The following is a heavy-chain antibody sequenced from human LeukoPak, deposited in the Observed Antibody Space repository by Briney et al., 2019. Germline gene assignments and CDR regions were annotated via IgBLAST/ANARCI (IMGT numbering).Heavy chain of an antibody. CDR3: ARDGKRGYSSAVRWFDP. CDR1: GYTFTGYY. Sequence: ASVKVSCKASGYTFTGYYMHWVRQAPGQGLEWMGWINPNSGGTNYAQKFQGRVTMTRDTSISTAYMELSRLRSDDTAVYYCARDGKRGYSSAVRWFDPWGQGTLVTISS. V-gene: IGHV1-2*02. J-gene: IGHJ5*02. CDR2: INPNSGGT. D-gene: IGHD6-19*01.